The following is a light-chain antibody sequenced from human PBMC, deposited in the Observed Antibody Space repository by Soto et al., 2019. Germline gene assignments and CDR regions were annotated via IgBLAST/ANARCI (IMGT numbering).Light chain of an antibody. J-gene: IGLJ1*01. CDR1: SSDVGGYNY. V-gene: IGLV2-14*01. Sequence: QSVLTQPASVSGSPGQSITISCTGTSSDVGGYNYVSWYQQHPGKAPKLMIYEVTNRPSGVSNRFSGSKSGNTASLTISGLQAEDEADYYCSSYTSRSTLVFGTGIKVTVL. CDR3: SSYTSRSTLV. CDR2: EVT.